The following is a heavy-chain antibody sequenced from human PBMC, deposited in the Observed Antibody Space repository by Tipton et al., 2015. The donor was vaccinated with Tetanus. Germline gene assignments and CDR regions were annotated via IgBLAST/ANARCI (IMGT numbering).Heavy chain of an antibody. Sequence: TLSLTCSVSGGSISGSNYFWNWIRQQPGKGPEWIGYIYYSGSTHYNPSLKGRVTMSVDTSKNQFSLKLSSVTAADTAVYYCAREVPAAGHFDSWGQGTLVTVSS. CDR2: IYYSGST. J-gene: IGHJ4*02. D-gene: IGHD2-2*01. CDR3: AREVPAAGHFDS. V-gene: IGHV4-31*03. CDR1: GGSISGSNYF.